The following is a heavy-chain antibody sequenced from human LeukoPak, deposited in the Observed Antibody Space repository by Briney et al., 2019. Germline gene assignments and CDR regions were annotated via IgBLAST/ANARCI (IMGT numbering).Heavy chain of an antibody. CDR3: ARSCSGGNCYYYYGMDV. V-gene: IGHV4-39*01. CDR1: GGSISSSSYY. CDR2: IYYSGST. D-gene: IGHD2-15*01. Sequence: SETLSLTCTVSGGSISSSSYYWGWIRQPPGKGLEWIGSIYYSGSTYYNPSLKSRVTISVDTSKNQFSLKLSSVTAADTAVYYCARSCSGGNCYYYYGMDVWGQGTTVTVSS. J-gene: IGHJ6*02.